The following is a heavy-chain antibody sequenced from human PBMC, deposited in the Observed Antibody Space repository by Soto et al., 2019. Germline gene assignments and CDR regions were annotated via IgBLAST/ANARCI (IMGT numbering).Heavy chain of an antibody. Sequence: GASVKVSCKASGFTFTSSAVQWVRQARGQRLEWIGWIVVGSGNTNYAQKFQERVTITRDMSTSTAYMELSSLRSEDTAVYYCAADSIPSYYYYGMDVWGQGTTVTVSS. CDR3: AADSIPSYYYYGMDV. CDR1: GFTFTSSA. J-gene: IGHJ6*02. CDR2: IVVGSGNT. D-gene: IGHD2-2*01. V-gene: IGHV1-58*01.